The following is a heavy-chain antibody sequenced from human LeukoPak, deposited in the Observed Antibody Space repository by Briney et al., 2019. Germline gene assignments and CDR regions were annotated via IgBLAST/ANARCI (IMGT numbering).Heavy chain of an antibody. D-gene: IGHD5-24*01. CDR2: ICYSSGDT. J-gene: IGHJ4*02. V-gene: IGHV3-23*01. CDR3: AEDEDGSNQCVAD. Sequence: GGSLRLSCAASGFPFSSYAMTWVRQSPGKGLEWVSTICYSSGDTYYADSVKGRLTISRDNSMNTLYLQMSSLRADDTEIYYCAEDEDGSNQCVADGGQG. CDR1: GFPFSSYA.